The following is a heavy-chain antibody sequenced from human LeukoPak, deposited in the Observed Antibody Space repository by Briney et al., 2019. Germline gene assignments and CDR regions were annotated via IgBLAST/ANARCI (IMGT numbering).Heavy chain of an antibody. V-gene: IGHV4-31*03. CDR3: ARLNHYYDSSGYYPDY. CDR1: GGSISSGGYY. D-gene: IGHD3-22*01. Sequence: SQTLSLTCTVSGGSISSGGYYWSWIRQHPGKGLEWIGYIYYSGSTYYNPSLKSRVTISVDTSKNQFSLKLSSVTAADTAVYYCARLNHYYDSSGYYPDYWGQRTLVTVSS. J-gene: IGHJ4*02. CDR2: IYYSGST.